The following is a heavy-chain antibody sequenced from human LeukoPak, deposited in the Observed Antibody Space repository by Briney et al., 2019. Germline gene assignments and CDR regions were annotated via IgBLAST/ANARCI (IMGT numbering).Heavy chain of an antibody. CDR1: GFTFSIYA. D-gene: IGHD6-13*01. CDR2: ISANGGST. J-gene: IGHJ6*02. Sequence: GGSLRLSCAASGFTFSIYAMTWVRQAPGKGLEWVSAISANGGSTFYADSAKGRLTISRDNSKNTVSLQMNSLRAEDTAVYYCARGYSSPYYSYAMDVWGQGTAVTVSS. V-gene: IGHV3-23*01. CDR3: ARGYSSPYYSYAMDV.